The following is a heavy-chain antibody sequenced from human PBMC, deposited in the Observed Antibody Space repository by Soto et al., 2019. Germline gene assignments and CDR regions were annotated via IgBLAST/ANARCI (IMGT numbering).Heavy chain of an antibody. Sequence: ASVKVACKASGYTFTSYYMHWVRQAPGQGLEWMGIINPSGGSTSYAQKFQGRVTMTRDTSTSTVYMELSSLRSEDTAVYYCAGTYYYDSSAGDFDIWGQGTMVTVSS. D-gene: IGHD3-22*01. J-gene: IGHJ3*02. CDR1: GYTFTSYY. CDR3: AGTYYYDSSAGDFDI. CDR2: INPSGGST. V-gene: IGHV1-46*01.